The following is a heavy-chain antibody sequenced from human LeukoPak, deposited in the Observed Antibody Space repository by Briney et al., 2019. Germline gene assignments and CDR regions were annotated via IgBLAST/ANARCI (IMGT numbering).Heavy chain of an antibody. CDR1: GSTFSSNW. Sequence: GGSLRLSCAAPGSTFSSNWMNWLRQAPGKGLEWVANIKQDESEKYYVDSVKGRFTISRDNAKNSLYLQMNSLRAEDTAMYYCAALYQDYWGQGTLVTVSS. V-gene: IGHV3-7*01. CDR3: AALYQDY. J-gene: IGHJ4*02. CDR2: IKQDESEK. D-gene: IGHD2-2*02.